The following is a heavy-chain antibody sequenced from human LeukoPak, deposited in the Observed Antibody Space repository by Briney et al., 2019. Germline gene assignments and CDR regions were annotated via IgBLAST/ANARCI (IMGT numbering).Heavy chain of an antibody. Sequence: PSETLSLTCTVSGGSISSSSYYWGWIRQPPGKGLECIGSIYYSGSTYYNPSLKSRVTISVDTSKDQFSLKLSSVTAADTAVYYCASSDERYSSSWYGYYFDYWGQGTLVTVSS. CDR2: IYYSGST. CDR1: GGSISSSSYY. V-gene: IGHV4-39*07. J-gene: IGHJ4*02. D-gene: IGHD6-13*01. CDR3: ASSDERYSSSWYGYYFDY.